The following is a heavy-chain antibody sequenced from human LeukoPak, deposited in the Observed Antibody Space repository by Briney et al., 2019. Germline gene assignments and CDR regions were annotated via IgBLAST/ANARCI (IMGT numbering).Heavy chain of an antibody. CDR1: GYSFTSYW. CDR3: ARQNSYDSSGYWGPFDY. D-gene: IGHD3-22*01. Sequence: GESLKISCKGSGYSFTSYWIGWVRQMPGKGLEWMGIIYPGDSDTRYSPSFQGQVTISADKSISTAYLQWSSLKASDTAMYYCARQNSYDSSGYWGPFDYWGQGTLITVSS. V-gene: IGHV5-51*01. CDR2: IYPGDSDT. J-gene: IGHJ4*02.